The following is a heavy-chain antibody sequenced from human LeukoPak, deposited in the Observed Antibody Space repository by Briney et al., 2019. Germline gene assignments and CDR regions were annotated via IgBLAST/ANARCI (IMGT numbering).Heavy chain of an antibody. V-gene: IGHV4-34*01. CDR3: ARGGIAARCSS. D-gene: IGHD2-15*01. CDR2: MNQSGGI. J-gene: IGHJ5*02. CDR1: GGSISNYY. Sequence: SETLSLTCTVSGGSISNYYWSWIRQPPGKGLEWIGEMNQSGGINYNPSLKSRVTMSVDTSKNHFSLRLSSVTAADTAVYYCARGGIAARCSSWGQGTLVTVSS.